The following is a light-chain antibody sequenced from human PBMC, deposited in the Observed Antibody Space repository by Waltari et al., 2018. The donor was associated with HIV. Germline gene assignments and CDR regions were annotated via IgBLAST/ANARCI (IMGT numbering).Light chain of an antibody. CDR3: QQFNAYPYS. Sequence: DIRMTQSPSTLSGSVGHSVTIPCRASQSVSYDLAWYQQKPGNPPKVLISKTSDVEHGVPSRFSGSGWGTEFTLTISGLQPDDFATYFCQQFNAYPYSFGQGT. CDR1: QSVSYD. CDR2: KTS. J-gene: IGKJ2*03. V-gene: IGKV1-5*03.